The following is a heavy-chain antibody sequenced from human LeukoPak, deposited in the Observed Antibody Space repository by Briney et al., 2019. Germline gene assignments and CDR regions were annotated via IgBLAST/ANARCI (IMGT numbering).Heavy chain of an antibody. CDR1: GYTFTGYY. V-gene: IGHV1-2*02. CDR3: AIPYSSGHYYYYYYMDV. J-gene: IGHJ6*03. Sequence: ASVTVSCKASGYTFTGYYMHWVRQAPGQGLEWMGWINPNSGGTNYAQKFPGRVTMTRDTSISTAYMELSRLRSDDTAVYYCAIPYSSGHYYYYYYMDVWGKGTTVTVSS. CDR2: INPNSGGT. D-gene: IGHD6-19*01.